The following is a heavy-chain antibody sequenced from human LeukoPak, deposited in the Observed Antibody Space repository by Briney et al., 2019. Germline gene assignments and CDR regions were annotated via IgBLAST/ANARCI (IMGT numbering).Heavy chain of an antibody. CDR1: GFTFNTYS. Sequence: PGGSLRLSCAASGFTFNTYSMSWVRQAPGKGLEWVSIISRTSESIFYADSVKGRFTISRDNAKNSLYLQMNSLRVEDTAVYYCAKGRGQGFDYWGQGTLVTVSS. CDR2: ISRTSESI. J-gene: IGHJ4*02. V-gene: IGHV3-21*04. CDR3: AKGRGQGFDY. D-gene: IGHD3-10*01.